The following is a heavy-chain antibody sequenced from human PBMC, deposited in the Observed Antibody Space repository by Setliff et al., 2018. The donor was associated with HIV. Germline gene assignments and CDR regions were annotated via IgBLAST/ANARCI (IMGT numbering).Heavy chain of an antibody. Sequence: SETLSLTCTVSGGSLSSSSYSWGWIRQPPGKGLEWITIIYYSGNTYYNPSLKSRITLSVDTSKNQFSLRLTSVTASDTAVYYCARIQWLVPGGWFDPWGQGTLVTVSS. CDR2: IYYSGNT. D-gene: IGHD6-19*01. V-gene: IGHV4-39*01. CDR1: GGSLSSSSYS. CDR3: ARIQWLVPGGWFDP. J-gene: IGHJ5*02.